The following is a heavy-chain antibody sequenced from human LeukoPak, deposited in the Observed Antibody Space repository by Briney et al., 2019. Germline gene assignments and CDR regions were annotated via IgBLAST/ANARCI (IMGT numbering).Heavy chain of an antibody. CDR3: ARDRVHYGDYDAFDI. J-gene: IGHJ3*02. CDR1: GGTFSSYA. Sequence: SVKVSCKASGGTFSSYAISWVRQAPGQGLEWMGRIIPIFGTANYAQKFQGRVTITTDESTSTAYMELSSLRSGDTAVYYCARDRVHYGDYDAFDIWGQGTMVTVSS. CDR2: IIPIFGTA. D-gene: IGHD4-17*01. V-gene: IGHV1-69*05.